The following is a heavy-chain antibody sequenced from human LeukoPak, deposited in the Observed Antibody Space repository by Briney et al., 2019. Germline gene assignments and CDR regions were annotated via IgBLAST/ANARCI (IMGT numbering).Heavy chain of an antibody. J-gene: IGHJ5*02. V-gene: IGHV3-30-3*01. CDR3: ARDVLSRFDP. CDR2: ISYDGSNK. D-gene: IGHD3-9*01. Sequence: PGGSLRLSCAASGFTFSSYAMHWVRQAPGKGLEWVAVISYDGSNKYYADSVKGRFTISRDNSKNTLYLQMNSLRAEDTAVYYCARDVLSRFDPWGQGTLVTVSS. CDR1: GFTFSSYA.